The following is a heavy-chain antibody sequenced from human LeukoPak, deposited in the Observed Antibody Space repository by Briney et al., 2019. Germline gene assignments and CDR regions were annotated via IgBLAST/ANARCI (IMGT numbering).Heavy chain of an antibody. CDR3: ARDPWFGEFPNSWFDP. D-gene: IGHD3-10*01. CDR1: GYTFTTYG. CDR2: ISGYNANT. V-gene: IGHV1-18*01. J-gene: IGHJ5*02. Sequence: ASVKVSCKASGYTFTTYGISWVRQAPGQGLEWMGWISGYNANTNYAQKLQGRVTMTTDTSTSTAYMEMRSLRSDDTAVYYCARDPWFGEFPNSWFDPWGQGTLVTVSS.